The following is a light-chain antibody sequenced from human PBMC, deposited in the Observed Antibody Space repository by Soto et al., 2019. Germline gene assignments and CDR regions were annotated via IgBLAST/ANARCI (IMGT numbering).Light chain of an antibody. CDR2: GTA. Sequence: EIVLTQYPATLSVSPGEGATRSCGAGESVSSHYIGWYQQRPGRAPRLLIYGTASRAPDIPDRFSGDGAGADFTLTITRLEPEDFAVYYCQHYGSSVTFGGGTKVDIK. V-gene: IGKV3-20*01. CDR3: QHYGSSVT. CDR1: ESVSSHY. J-gene: IGKJ4*01.